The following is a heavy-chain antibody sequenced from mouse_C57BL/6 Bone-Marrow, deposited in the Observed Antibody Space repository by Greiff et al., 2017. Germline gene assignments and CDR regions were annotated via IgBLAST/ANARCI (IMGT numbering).Heavy chain of an antibody. CDR2: ISCGGSYT. Sequence: EVQLVESGADLAKPGGSLKLSCAASGFTFTSYGMSWVRQTPDKRLEWVGTISCGGSYTYYPASVKGRFTISGDKANNTLYLQLSSLKSEDRAMYGWARHGAYWGQGTLVTVSA. J-gene: IGHJ3*01. CDR3: ARHGAY. CDR1: GFTFTSYG. V-gene: IGHV5-6*01.